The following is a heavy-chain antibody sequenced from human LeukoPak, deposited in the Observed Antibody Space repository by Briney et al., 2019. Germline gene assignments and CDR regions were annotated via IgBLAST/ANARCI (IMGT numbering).Heavy chain of an antibody. D-gene: IGHD1-14*01. Sequence: GGPLRLSCVASGFTFSNYWMHWVRQAPEKGLMWVSKINSDGSGPDYADSVKGRFTISRDNAKNTLYLQMNSLRAEDTAVYYCARDVYGLGDYWGQGTLVTVSS. V-gene: IGHV3-74*01. CDR1: GFTFSNYW. J-gene: IGHJ4*02. CDR2: INSDGSGP. CDR3: ARDVYGLGDY.